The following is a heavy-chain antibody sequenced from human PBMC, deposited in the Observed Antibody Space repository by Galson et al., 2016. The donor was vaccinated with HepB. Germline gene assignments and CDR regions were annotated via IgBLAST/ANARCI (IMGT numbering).Heavy chain of an antibody. J-gene: IGHJ4*02. V-gene: IGHV3-33*01. CDR2: IWYDGSNK. CDR3: ARDFARGGYNLRYFFDY. D-gene: IGHD5-24*01. Sequence: LRLSCAASGFPFHSYAMHWVRQSPGRGLEWVAIIWYDGSNKYYIDSVKGRFTISRDNSKNTLYLQMNSLRAEDTAVYYCARDFARGGYNLRYFFDYWGQGTLVTVSS. CDR1: GFPFHSYA.